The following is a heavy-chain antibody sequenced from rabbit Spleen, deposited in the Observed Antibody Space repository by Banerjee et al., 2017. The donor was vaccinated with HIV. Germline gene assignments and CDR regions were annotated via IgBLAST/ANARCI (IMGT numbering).Heavy chain of an antibody. J-gene: IGHJ6*01. Sequence: QSLEESGGDLVKPGASLTLTSTASGFSFSSSYDMCWVRQAPGKGLEWVACIASGSSGDTYYASWAKGRFTISRTSSTSVTLQMTSLTAADTATYFCARRISADGYPMDLWGPGTLVTVS. CDR2: IASGSSGDT. V-gene: IGHV1S40*01. D-gene: IGHD3-1*01. CDR1: GFSFSSSYD. CDR3: ARRISADGYPMDL.